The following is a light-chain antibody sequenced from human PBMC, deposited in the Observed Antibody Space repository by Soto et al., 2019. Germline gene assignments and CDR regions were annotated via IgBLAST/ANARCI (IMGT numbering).Light chain of an antibody. CDR1: QRISRY. CDR3: KQGSS. V-gene: IGKV3-11*01. Sequence: EIVLTQSPATLSLSPGERATLCCRATQRISRYLAWYQQKPGQAPRLLIYDASNRATGIPARFSGSGSGTDFTLSISSLEPEDFAVYYCKQGSSFGQGTRLEIK. J-gene: IGKJ5*01. CDR2: DAS.